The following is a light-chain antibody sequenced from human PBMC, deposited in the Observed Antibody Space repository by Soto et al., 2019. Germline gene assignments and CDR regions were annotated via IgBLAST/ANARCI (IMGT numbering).Light chain of an antibody. J-gene: IGKJ1*01. V-gene: IGKV1-5*01. CDR1: QNINSW. Sequence: IRMTHSPSSLSASTGDTVTITCRASQNINSWLAWYQQKPGKXPXXLIYDASNLESGVPSRFSGSGSGTEFTLTISNLQPDDFATYYCQQYENYWTFGQGTKVDIK. CDR2: DAS. CDR3: QQYENYWT.